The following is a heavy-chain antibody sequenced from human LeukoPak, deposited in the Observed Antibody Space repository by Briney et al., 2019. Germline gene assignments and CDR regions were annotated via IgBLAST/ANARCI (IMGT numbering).Heavy chain of an antibody. Sequence: SETLSLTCTVSGGSISSYYWSWIRQPPGKGLEWIGYIYYSGSTNYNPSLKSRVTISVDTSKNQFSLKLSSVTAADTAVYYCATLTTVTTEDYWGQGTLVTVSS. CDR1: GGSISSYY. V-gene: IGHV4-59*08. J-gene: IGHJ4*02. CDR3: ATLTTVTTEDY. D-gene: IGHD4-11*01. CDR2: IYYSGST.